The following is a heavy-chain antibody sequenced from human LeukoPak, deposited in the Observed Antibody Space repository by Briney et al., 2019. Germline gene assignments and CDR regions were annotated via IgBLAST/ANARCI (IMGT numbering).Heavy chain of an antibody. V-gene: IGHV3-74*01. CDR1: GFSVSASY. J-gene: IGHJ4*02. CDR3: TKGPSPVLGGGSYFDY. Sequence: GGSLRLSCAASGFSVSASYMSWVRQAPGKGLVWVSRINGDGSSTNYADSVKGRFTISRDNAKNTLYLQMNSLRAEDTAVYYCTKGPSPVLGGGSYFDYWGQGTLVTVSS. D-gene: IGHD3-16*01. CDR2: INGDGSST.